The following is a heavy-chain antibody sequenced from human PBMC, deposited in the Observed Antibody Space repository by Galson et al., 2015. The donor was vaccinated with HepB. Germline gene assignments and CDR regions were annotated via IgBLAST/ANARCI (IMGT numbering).Heavy chain of an antibody. V-gene: IGHV7-4-1*02. J-gene: IGHJ4*02. Sequence: SVKVSCKASRYTFNTYALSWVRQAPGQGLEWMGWINTNTGNPTYAQDFTGRFVFSLDTSVTTAYLQISSLKTEDTAVYSCARGGRLGELSSFDYWGQGTPVTVSS. CDR3: ARGGRLGELSSFDY. D-gene: IGHD3-16*02. CDR1: RYTFNTYA. CDR2: INTNTGNP.